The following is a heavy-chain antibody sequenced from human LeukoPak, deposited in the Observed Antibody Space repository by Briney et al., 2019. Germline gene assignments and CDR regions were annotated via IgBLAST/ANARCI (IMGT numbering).Heavy chain of an antibody. CDR1: GFTFSSNY. Sequence: GGSLSLSCAASGFTFSSNYMSWVRQAPGKGLEWVSVIYSGGSTYYADSVKGRFTISRDNSKNTLYLQMNSLRAEDTAVYYCARGLWFGELPNKMTPFDYWGQGTLVTVSS. V-gene: IGHV3-66*01. D-gene: IGHD3-10*01. CDR2: IYSGGST. CDR3: ARGLWFGELPNKMTPFDY. J-gene: IGHJ4*02.